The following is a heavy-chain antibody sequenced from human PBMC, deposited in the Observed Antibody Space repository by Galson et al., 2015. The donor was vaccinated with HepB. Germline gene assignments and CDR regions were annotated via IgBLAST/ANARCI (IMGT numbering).Heavy chain of an antibody. J-gene: IGHJ5*02. CDR3: ARFGVGVAYCGGDRHIYWRWFDP. Sequence: SLRLSCAASGFTVSSNHMSWVRQAPGKGLKWVSVIYSGGDTYYADSVKGRFTISRDNSKNTLYLQMNSLRAEDTAVYYCARFGVGVAYCGGDRHIYWRWFDPWGQGTLVTVSS. CDR1: GFTVSSNH. CDR2: IYSGGDT. D-gene: IGHD2-21*02. V-gene: IGHV3-53*01.